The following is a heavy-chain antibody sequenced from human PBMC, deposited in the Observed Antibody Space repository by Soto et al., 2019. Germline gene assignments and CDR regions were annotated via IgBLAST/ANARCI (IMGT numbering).Heavy chain of an antibody. CDR1: GYSFTSYG. J-gene: IGHJ6*02. V-gene: IGHV1-18*01. CDR2: ISPYNGRT. D-gene: IGHD5-18*01. CDR3: GRCRTDSYAMDV. Sequence: QVHLVQSGSDVEKPGASVKVSCKASGYSFTSYGIGWVRQVPGQGPEWMGWISPYNGRTNYAHSVKGRVVMTTDISTNTVYLELRSLRSDDSAIYYCGRCRTDSYAMDVWGQGTTVTVSS.